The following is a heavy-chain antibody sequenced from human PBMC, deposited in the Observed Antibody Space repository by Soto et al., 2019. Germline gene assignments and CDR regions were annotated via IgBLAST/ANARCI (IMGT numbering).Heavy chain of an antibody. V-gene: IGHV1-46*01. CDR1: GYTFTNYY. D-gene: IGHD3-9*01. CDR2: MSPSVCST. J-gene: IGHJ5*02. CDR3: ARVGGLRYFDSLNWFDP. Sequence: ASVKVSCKASGYTFTNYYMHLVRQAPVQGLELIVIMSPSVCSTSYSQKVRGRVTIAIYAWTNTGYMEGISLIFEYTAVCYCARVGGLRYFDSLNWFDPWGQGTLVTVSS.